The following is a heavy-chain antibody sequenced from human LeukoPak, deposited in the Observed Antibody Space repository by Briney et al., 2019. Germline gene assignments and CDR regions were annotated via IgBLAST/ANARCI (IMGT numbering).Heavy chain of an antibody. Sequence: ASVKVFCKASGYTFTSYDINWVRQATGQGLEWMGWMNPNCGNTGYAQKFQGRVTMTRNTSISTAYMELSSLRSEDTAVYYCARAPGDSSSWYFSLNYYYYGMDVWGQGTTVTVSS. V-gene: IGHV1-8*01. CDR2: MNPNCGNT. D-gene: IGHD6-13*01. CDR1: GYTFTSYD. CDR3: ARAPGDSSSWYFSLNYYYYGMDV. J-gene: IGHJ6*02.